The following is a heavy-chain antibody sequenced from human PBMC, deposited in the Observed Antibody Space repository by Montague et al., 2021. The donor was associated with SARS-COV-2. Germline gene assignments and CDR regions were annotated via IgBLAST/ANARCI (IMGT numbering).Heavy chain of an antibody. Sequence: CAISGDSVSSDTAAWHWIRQSPSRGLEWLGRTFYRSQWHTDSAASVRSRISFSGDISKNQFSLHLNSVTPEDTAIYYCARDGDYGGTWYSFLQNWGQGTLGIVSS. CDR1: GDSVSSDTAA. CDR2: TFYRSQWHT. J-gene: IGHJ1*01. CDR3: ARDGDYGGTWYSFLQN. V-gene: IGHV6-1*01. D-gene: IGHD4-17*01.